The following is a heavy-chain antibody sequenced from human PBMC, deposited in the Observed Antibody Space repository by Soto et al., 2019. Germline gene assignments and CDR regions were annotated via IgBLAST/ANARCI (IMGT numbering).Heavy chain of an antibody. CDR1: GGSFSGYY. Sequence: LSLTCAVYGGSFSGYYWSWIRQPPGKGLEWIGEINHSGSTNYNPSLKSRVTISVDTSKNQFSLKLSSVTAADTAVYYCARDRSAFQYSSSSYGMDVWGQGTTVTV. D-gene: IGHD6-6*01. V-gene: IGHV4-34*01. CDR2: INHSGST. CDR3: ARDRSAFQYSSSSYGMDV. J-gene: IGHJ6*02.